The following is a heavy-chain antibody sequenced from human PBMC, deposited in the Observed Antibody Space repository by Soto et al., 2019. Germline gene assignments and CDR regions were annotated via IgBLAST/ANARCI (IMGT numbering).Heavy chain of an antibody. Sequence: SEMMSLPSTVAGGYSSSGGDYWSWIRKHPGKGLEWIGYIYYSGSTYYNPSLKSRVTISVDTSKNQFSLKLSSVTAADTAVYYCARERYGGSSVPGYWGQGTLVTVSP. CDR1: GGYSSSGGDY. CDR2: IYYSGST. V-gene: IGHV4-31*03. J-gene: IGHJ4*02. CDR3: ARERYGGSSVPGY. D-gene: IGHD4-17*01.